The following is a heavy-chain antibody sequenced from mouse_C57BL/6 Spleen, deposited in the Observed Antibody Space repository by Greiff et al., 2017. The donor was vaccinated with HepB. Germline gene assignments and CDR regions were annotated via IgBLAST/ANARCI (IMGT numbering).Heavy chain of an antibody. CDR2: IHPNSGST. CDR1: GYTFTSYW. V-gene: IGHV1-64*01. CDR3: AMGITTVVAYYYAMDY. J-gene: IGHJ4*01. Sequence: QVQLQQPGAELVKPGASVKLSCKASGYTFTSYWMHWVKQRPGQGLEWIGMIHPNSGSTNYNEKFTSKATLTVDKSSSTAYMQLSSLTSEDSAVYYCAMGITTVVAYYYAMDYWGQGTSVTVSS. D-gene: IGHD1-1*01.